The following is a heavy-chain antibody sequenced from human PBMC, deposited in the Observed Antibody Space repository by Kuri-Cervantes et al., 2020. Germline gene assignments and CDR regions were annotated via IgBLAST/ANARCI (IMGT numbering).Heavy chain of an antibody. V-gene: IGHV3-23*01. CDR2: LTRGGST. D-gene: IGHD5-18*01. CDR3: AKEGYSYGTGAFDI. J-gene: IGHJ3*02. Sequence: GGSLRLSCAASGFTFTRYAMTWVRQAPGKGLEWVSSLTRGGSTFYAASVRGRFTMSGDLSKNTVYLQMNSLRAEDTAVYYCAKEGYSYGTGAFDIWGQGTMVTVSS. CDR1: GFTFTRYA.